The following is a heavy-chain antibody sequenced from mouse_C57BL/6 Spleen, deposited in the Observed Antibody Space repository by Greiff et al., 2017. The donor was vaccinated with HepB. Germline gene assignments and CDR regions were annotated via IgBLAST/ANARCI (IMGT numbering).Heavy chain of an antibody. CDR3: ARDWEQGYYFDY. V-gene: IGHV5-17*01. D-gene: IGHD4-1*01. J-gene: IGHJ2*01. CDR1: GFTFSDYG. Sequence: EVKLMESGGGLVKPGGSLKLSCAASGFTFSDYGMHWVRQAPENGLEWVAYISSGSSTIYYADTVKGRFTISRDNAKNTLFLQMTSLRSEDTAMYYCARDWEQGYYFDYWGQGTTLTVSS. CDR2: ISSGSSTI.